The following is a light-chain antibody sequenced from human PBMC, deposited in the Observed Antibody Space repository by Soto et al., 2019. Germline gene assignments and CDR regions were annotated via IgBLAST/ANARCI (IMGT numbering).Light chain of an antibody. Sequence: QSALTQPASVSGSPGQSIAISCTGTSSDVGGYSYVYWYQQQPCKAPKRVLSDVSTPPSGFSDRLSGSKSGNTASLTNSGLRTEDEADYYCASYTTRSTYVVGTGTKLTVL. J-gene: IGLJ1*01. CDR3: ASYTTRSTYV. V-gene: IGLV2-14*01. CDR1: SSDVGGYSY. CDR2: DVS.